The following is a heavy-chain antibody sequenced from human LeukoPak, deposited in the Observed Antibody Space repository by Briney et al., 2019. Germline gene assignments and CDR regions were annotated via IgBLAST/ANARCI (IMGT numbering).Heavy chain of an antibody. CDR1: GFTFSTYA. D-gene: IGHD6-19*01. CDR2: IWYDGSNK. J-gene: IGHJ4*02. Sequence: GGSLSLSCAASGFTFSTYAMYWVRQAPGKGLEWVSIIWYDGSNKFYADSVKGRFTISRDNSKNTLYLQMNSLRAEDTAVYYCAKMVHTEQWLVPFDYWGQGTLVTVSS. V-gene: IGHV3-33*06. CDR3: AKMVHTEQWLVPFDY.